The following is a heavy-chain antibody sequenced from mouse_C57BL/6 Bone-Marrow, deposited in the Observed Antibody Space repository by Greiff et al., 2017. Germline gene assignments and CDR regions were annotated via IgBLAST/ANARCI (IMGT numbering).Heavy chain of an antibody. D-gene: IGHD2-1*01. CDR1: GFNIKDDY. J-gene: IGHJ2*01. CDR2: IDPENGDT. Sequence: VTLKESGAELVRPGASVKLSCTASGFNIKDDYMHWVKQRPEQGLEWIGWIDPENGDTEYASKFQGKATITADTSSNTAYLQLSSLTSEDTAVYYCTTSIYYGNPYYFDYWGQGTTLTVSS. V-gene: IGHV14-4*01. CDR3: TTSIYYGNPYYFDY.